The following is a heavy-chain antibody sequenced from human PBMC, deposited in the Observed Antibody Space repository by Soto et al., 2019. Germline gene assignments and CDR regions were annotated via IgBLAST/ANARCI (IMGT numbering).Heavy chain of an antibody. CDR3: AREPYYDFWRPSVNELFGMDV. CDR1: GGTFSSYA. Sequence: QVQLVQSGAEVKKPGSSVKVSCKASGGTFSSYAISWVRQAPGQGLEWMGGIIPIFGTANYAQKFQGRVTITADKSTSTADRELSSVRSEDTAVYYCAREPYYDFWRPSVNELFGMDVWGQGTTVTVSS. D-gene: IGHD3-3*01. CDR2: IIPIFGTA. V-gene: IGHV1-69*06. J-gene: IGHJ6*02.